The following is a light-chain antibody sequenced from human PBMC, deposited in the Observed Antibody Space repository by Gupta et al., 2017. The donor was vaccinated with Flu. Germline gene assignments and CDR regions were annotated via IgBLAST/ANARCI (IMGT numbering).Light chain of an antibody. J-gene: IGKJ2*01. Sequence: SSLSASVGDRVTITCRASQSIRSYLNWYKQKPRKAPKLLIYAASSWQSGVSSRFSGSGYGKDLTLTISSRQQEDFATYYCQQSDSNPPSTFGQGTKLEIK. CDR3: QQSDSNPPST. V-gene: IGKV1-39*01. CDR2: AAS. CDR1: QSIRSY.